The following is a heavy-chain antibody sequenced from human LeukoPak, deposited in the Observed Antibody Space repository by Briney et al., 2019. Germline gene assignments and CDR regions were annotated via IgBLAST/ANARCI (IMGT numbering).Heavy chain of an antibody. CDR2: IYSGGST. CDR1: GFTVSSNY. D-gene: IGHD1-26*01. J-gene: IGHJ4*02. V-gene: IGHV3-53*01. Sequence: GGSLRLSCAASGFTVSSNYMSWVRQAPGKGLEWVSVIYSGGSTYYADSVKGRFTISRDNSKNTLYLRMNSLRAEDTAVYYCARDHGYSGLDYWGQGTLVTVSS. CDR3: ARDHGYSGLDY.